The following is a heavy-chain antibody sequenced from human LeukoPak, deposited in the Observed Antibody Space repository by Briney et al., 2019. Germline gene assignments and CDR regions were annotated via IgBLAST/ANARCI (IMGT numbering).Heavy chain of an antibody. CDR3: AKYSTLLWFGSTGFDP. Sequence: GGSLRLSCTASGFTFSTYPMSWVRQAPGKGLEWVSAISGSGGSTYYADSVKGRFTISRDNSKNTLYLQMNSLRAEDTAVYYCAKYSTLLWFGSTGFDPWGQGTLVTVSS. V-gene: IGHV3-23*01. J-gene: IGHJ5*02. D-gene: IGHD3-10*01. CDR2: ISGSGGST. CDR1: GFTFSTYP.